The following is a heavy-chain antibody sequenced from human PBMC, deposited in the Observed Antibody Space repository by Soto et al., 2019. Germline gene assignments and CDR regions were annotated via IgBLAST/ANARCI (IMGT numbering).Heavy chain of an antibody. CDR3: ARGSRRSAGMDV. CDR2: IYYSGST. V-gene: IGHV4-31*03. D-gene: IGHD3-10*01. Sequence: QVQLQESGPGLVKPSQTLSLTCTVSGGSISSGGYYWSWIRQHPGKGLEWIGYIYYSGSTYYNPSPRSRVTISVATSKNRLSLNLGSVTAADTAVYYCARGSRRSAGMDVWGQGTTVTVSS. J-gene: IGHJ6*02. CDR1: GGSISSGGYY.